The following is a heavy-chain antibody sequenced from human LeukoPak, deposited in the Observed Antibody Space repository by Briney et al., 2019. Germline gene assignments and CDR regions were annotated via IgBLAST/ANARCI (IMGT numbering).Heavy chain of an antibody. J-gene: IGHJ6*02. Sequence: GGSLRLSCAASGFTFSSYSMNWVRQAPGKGLEWVSSISSSSSYIYYADSVKGRFTISRDNAKNSLYLQMNSLRAEDTAVYYCARNQTGHSGDNYYGMDVWGQGTTVTVSS. V-gene: IGHV3-21*01. CDR2: ISSSSSYI. CDR3: ARNQTGHSGDNYYGMDV. D-gene: IGHD2-21*01. CDR1: GFTFSSYS.